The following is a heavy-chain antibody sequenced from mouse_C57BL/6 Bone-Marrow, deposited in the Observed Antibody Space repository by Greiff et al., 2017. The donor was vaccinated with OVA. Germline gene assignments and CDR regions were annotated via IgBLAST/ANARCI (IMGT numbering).Heavy chain of an antibody. CDR2: ISYSGST. V-gene: IGHV3-8*01. Sequence: EVQLVESGPGLAKPSQPLSLTCSVTGYSITSDYWNWIRKFPGNTLEYMGYISYSGSTYYNPSLKSRISITRDTSKNQYYLQLNSVTTEDTATYYCARDHYYGSSYWYFDVWGTGTTVTVSS. D-gene: IGHD1-1*01. CDR1: GYSITSDY. J-gene: IGHJ1*03. CDR3: ARDHYYGSSYWYFDV.